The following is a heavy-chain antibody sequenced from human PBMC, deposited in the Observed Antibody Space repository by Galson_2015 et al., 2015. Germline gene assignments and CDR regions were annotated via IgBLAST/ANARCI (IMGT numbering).Heavy chain of an antibody. Sequence: SVKVSCKASGGTFSSYAISWVRQAPGQGLEWMGGIIPIFGTANYAQKFQGRVTITADESTSTAYMELSSLRSEDTAVYYCARVLRQAVAGAQDAFDIWGQGTMVTVSS. D-gene: IGHD6-19*01. CDR2: IIPIFGTA. CDR1: GGTFSSYA. CDR3: ARVLRQAVAGAQDAFDI. J-gene: IGHJ3*02. V-gene: IGHV1-69*13.